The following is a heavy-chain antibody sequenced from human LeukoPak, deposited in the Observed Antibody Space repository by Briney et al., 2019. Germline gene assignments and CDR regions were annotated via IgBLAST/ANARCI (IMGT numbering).Heavy chain of an antibody. J-gene: IGHJ3*02. CDR3: AKAHSSGWAPDI. V-gene: IGHV3-30*04. CDR2: ISYDGSSK. Sequence: GGSLRLSCAASGFTFSSYAMHWVRQAPGKGLEWVAVISYDGSSKYYADSVKGRFTISRDNSKNTLYLQMNSLRAEDTAVYYCAKAHSSGWAPDIWGQGTMVTVSS. D-gene: IGHD6-19*01. CDR1: GFTFSSYA.